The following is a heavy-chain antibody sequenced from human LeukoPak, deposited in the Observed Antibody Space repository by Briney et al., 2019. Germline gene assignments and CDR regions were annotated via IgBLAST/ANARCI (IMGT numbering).Heavy chain of an antibody. CDR2: MNPNSGNT. D-gene: IGHD2-2*02. CDR3: AASVDCSSTSCYRLEGWFDP. V-gene: IGHV1-8*03. Sequence: ASVKVSCKASGYTFTSYDINWVRQATGQGLEWMGWMNPNSGNTGYAQKFQGRVTITRNTSISTAYMELSSLRSEDTAVYYCAASVDCSSTSCYRLEGWFDPWGQGTLVTVSS. CDR1: GYTFTSYD. J-gene: IGHJ5*02.